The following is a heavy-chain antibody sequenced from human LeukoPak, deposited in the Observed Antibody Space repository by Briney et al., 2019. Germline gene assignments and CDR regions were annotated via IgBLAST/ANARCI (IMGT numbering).Heavy chain of an antibody. Sequence: SETLSLTCTVSGGSISSGGYYWSWIRQHPGKGLEWIGYIYYSGSTYYNPFLKSRVTISVDTSKNQFSLKLSSVTAADTAVYYCASNIYCSGGSCYDYWGQGTLVTVSS. CDR3: ASNIYCSGGSCYDY. V-gene: IGHV4-31*03. CDR1: GGSISSGGYY. J-gene: IGHJ4*02. CDR2: IYYSGST. D-gene: IGHD2-15*01.